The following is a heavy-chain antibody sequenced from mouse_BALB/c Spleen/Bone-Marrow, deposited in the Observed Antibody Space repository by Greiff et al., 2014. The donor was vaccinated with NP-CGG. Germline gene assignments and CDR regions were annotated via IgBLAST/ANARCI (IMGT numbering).Heavy chain of an antibody. CDR2: IDPANGNT. D-gene: IGHD2-14*01. V-gene: IGHV14-3*02. J-gene: IGHJ4*01. CDR3: AQGYDWAMDY. Sequence: DVKLQESGAELVKPGASVKLSCTASGFNIKDTYMHWVKQRPEQGLEWIGRIDPANGNTKYDPKFQGKATITADTSSNTAYLQLNSLTSEGTAVYYCAQGYDWAMDYWGQGTSVTVSS. CDR1: GFNIKDTY.